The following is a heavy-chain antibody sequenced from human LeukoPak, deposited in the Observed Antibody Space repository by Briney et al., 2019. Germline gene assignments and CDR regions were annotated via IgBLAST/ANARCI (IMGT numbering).Heavy chain of an antibody. J-gene: IGHJ6*02. V-gene: IGHV1-18*01. CDR3: ASDHTHYGMDV. CDR1: VYIFTSYG. CDR2: IGVYNGNT. Sequence: ALVKVSCKASVYIFTSYGFSWLRQAPAQGLLWVGWIGVYNGNTNCVHKLRGSVSMTADTSTSAAYMYVRCLRFDDPVVYYCASDHTHYGMDVWGQGTTVTVPS.